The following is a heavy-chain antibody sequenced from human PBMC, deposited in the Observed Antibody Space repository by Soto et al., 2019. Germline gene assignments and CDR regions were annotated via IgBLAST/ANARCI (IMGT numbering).Heavy chain of an antibody. Sequence: QLQLQESGPGLVKPSETLSLTCTVSGGSISSSSYYWGWIRQPPGKGLEWIGSIYYSGSTYYNPSRKSRVTISVDTSKNQFSLKLSSVTAADTAVYYCASSSRLRRRDGGAFDIWGQGTMVTVSS. CDR3: ASSSRLRRRDGGAFDI. CDR1: GGSISSSSYY. D-gene: IGHD4-17*01. J-gene: IGHJ3*02. V-gene: IGHV4-39*01. CDR2: IYYSGST.